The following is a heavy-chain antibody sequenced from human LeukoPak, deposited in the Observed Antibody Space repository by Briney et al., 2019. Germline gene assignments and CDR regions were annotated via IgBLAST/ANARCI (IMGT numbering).Heavy chain of an antibody. CDR3: ARDLLGAFDI. CDR2: IYNSGST. Sequence: PSETLSLTCTVSGGSISSYYWSWIRQPPGKGLECIGDIYNSGSTNYNPSLKRRLTISVATSKNQFSLKLSSVTAADTAVYYCARDLLGAFDIWGQGTMVTVSS. CDR1: GGSISSYY. V-gene: IGHV4-59*01. J-gene: IGHJ3*02. D-gene: IGHD2-15*01.